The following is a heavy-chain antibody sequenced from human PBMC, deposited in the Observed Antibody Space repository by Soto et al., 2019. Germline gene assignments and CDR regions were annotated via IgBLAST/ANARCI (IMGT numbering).Heavy chain of an antibody. Sequence: SVKVSCKASGGTFSSCAISWVRQAPGQGLEWMGGIIPIFGTANYAQKFQGRVTITADESTSTAYMELSSLRSEDTAVYYCAREGQQLSSLGYYFDYWGQGTLVTVSS. CDR2: IIPIFGTA. V-gene: IGHV1-69*13. D-gene: IGHD6-13*01. J-gene: IGHJ4*02. CDR3: AREGQQLSSLGYYFDY. CDR1: GGTFSSCA.